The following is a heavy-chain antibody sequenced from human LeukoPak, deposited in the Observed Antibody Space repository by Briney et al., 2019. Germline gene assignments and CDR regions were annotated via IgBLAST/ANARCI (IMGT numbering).Heavy chain of an antibody. Sequence: SETLSLTCTVSGGSISSGGYYWSWIRQHPGKGLEWIGYIYYSGSTYYNPSLKSRVTISVDTSKNQFSLKLSSVTAVDTAVYYCARDGPGTFDIWGQGTMVTVSS. CDR2: IYYSGST. J-gene: IGHJ3*02. CDR1: GGSISSGGYY. CDR3: ARDGPGTFDI. V-gene: IGHV4-31*03.